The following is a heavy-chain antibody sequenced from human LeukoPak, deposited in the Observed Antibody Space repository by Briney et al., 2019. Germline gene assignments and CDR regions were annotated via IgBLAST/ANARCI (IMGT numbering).Heavy chain of an antibody. CDR3: AKYLRDSGTYVFNY. J-gene: IGHJ4*02. D-gene: IGHD3-16*01. CDR1: GGSISSDY. Sequence: SETLSLTCTVSGGSISSDYWCWIRQSPGKRLEWLAYLSRSGESGYNPSLQSRATISGDTSKNQFTLKLNSVTAADTAVYYCAKYLRDSGTYVFNYWGQGTLVTVSS. V-gene: IGHV4-59*01. CDR2: LSRSGES.